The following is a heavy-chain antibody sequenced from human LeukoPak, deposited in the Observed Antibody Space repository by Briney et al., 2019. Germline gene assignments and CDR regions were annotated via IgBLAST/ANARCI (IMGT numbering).Heavy chain of an antibody. CDR2: IYSGGST. J-gene: IGHJ4*02. V-gene: IGHV3-66*01. CDR3: ARGLSETMAN. D-gene: IGHD2-8*01. Sequence: GGSLRLSCAASGFTFSSYAMSWVRQAPGKGLEWVSVIYSGGSTYYADSVKGRFTISRDNFKNTLYLQMNSLRAEDTAVYYCARGLSETMANWGQGTLVTVSS. CDR1: GFTFSSYA.